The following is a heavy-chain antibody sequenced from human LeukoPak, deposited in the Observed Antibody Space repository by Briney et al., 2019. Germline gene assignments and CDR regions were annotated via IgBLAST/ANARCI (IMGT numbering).Heavy chain of an antibody. D-gene: IGHD3-22*01. J-gene: IGHJ4*02. Sequence: ASVKVSCKASGYTFTSYGISWVRQAPGQGLEWMGWISAYSGNTNYAQKLQGRVTMTTDTSTSTAYVELRSLRSDDTAVYYCARGGPFTYYYDSSGYTLTDFDYWGQGTLVTVSS. V-gene: IGHV1-18*01. CDR3: ARGGPFTYYYDSSGYTLTDFDY. CDR1: GYTFTSYG. CDR2: ISAYSGNT.